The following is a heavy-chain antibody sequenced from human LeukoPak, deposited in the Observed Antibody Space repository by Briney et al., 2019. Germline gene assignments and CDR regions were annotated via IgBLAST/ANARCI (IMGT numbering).Heavy chain of an antibody. D-gene: IGHD6-13*01. CDR1: GGTFSSYA. CDR2: IIPIFGTA. J-gene: IGHJ5*02. V-gene: IGHV1-69*13. CDR3: ARALAPLYSSSWYGGWFDP. Sequence: SVKVSCKASGGTFSSYAISWVRQAPGQGLKWMGGIIPIFGTANYAQKFQGRVTITADESTSTAYMELSSLRSEDTAVYYCARALAPLYSSSWYGGWFDPWGQGTLVTVSS.